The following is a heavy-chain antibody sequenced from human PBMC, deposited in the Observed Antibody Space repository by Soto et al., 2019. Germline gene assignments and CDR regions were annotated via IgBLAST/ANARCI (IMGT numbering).Heavy chain of an antibody. D-gene: IGHD4-4*01. V-gene: IGHV3-33*01. CDR3: ARGTVYYGMDV. J-gene: IGHJ6*02. Sequence: QVQLVESGGGVVQPGRSLRLSCAASGFTFSSYGMHWIRQAPGKGLEWVAVIWYDGSNKYYADSVKGRFTISRDNSKNTLYLQMNSLRAEDTAVYYCARGTVYYGMDVWGQGTTVTVSS. CDR2: IWYDGSNK. CDR1: GFTFSSYG.